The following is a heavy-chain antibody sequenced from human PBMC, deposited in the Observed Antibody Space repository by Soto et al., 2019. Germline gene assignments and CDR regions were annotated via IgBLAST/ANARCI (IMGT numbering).Heavy chain of an antibody. Sequence: ASVKVSCKASGYTFTGYAMHGVRQAPGQRLEWMGWINAGNGNTKYSQKFQGRVTITRDTSASTAYMELSSLRSEDTAVYYCARVTANYYGSGSHYYYMDVWGKGTTVTVSS. V-gene: IGHV1-3*01. J-gene: IGHJ6*03. CDR2: INAGNGNT. D-gene: IGHD3-10*01. CDR3: ARVTANYYGSGSHYYYMDV. CDR1: GYTFTGYA.